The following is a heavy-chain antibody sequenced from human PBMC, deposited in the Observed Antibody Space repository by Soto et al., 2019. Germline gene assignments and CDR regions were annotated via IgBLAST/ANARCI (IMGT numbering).Heavy chain of an antibody. D-gene: IGHD4-4*01. CDR3: ATAVTTEIGILAFYFDY. V-gene: IGHV1-3*01. J-gene: IGHJ4*02. CDR2: INAGNGNT. Sequence: GASVKVSCKASGYTFTSYAMHWVRQAPGQRLEWMGWINAGNGNTKYSQKFQGRVTITRDTSASTAYMELSSLRSEDTAVYYCATAVTTEIGILAFYFDYWGQGTLVTVSS. CDR1: GYTFTSYA.